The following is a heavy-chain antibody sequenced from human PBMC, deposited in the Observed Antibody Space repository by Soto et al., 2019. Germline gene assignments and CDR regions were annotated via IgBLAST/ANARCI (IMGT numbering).Heavy chain of an antibody. J-gene: IGHJ4*02. CDR1: VFTFSSYS. CDR3: ARVHYYDSSGYLY. CDR2: IDSSSSYI. D-gene: IGHD3-22*01. V-gene: IGHV3-21*01. Sequence: WWSLRLSCSASVFTFSSYSMNWFRQAPGKGLEWVSSIDSSSSYIYYADSVKGRFTVSRDNAKNSLYLQMNSLRAEDTAVYYCARVHYYDSSGYLYWGQGTLVTVSS.